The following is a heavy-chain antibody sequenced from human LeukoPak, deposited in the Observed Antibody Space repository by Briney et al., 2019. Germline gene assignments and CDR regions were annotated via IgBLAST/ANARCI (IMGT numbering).Heavy chain of an antibody. J-gene: IGHJ3*02. CDR3: ARDRHSRNYPKGAFDI. V-gene: IGHV1-69*13. Sequence: SVKVSCKASGGTFSSYAISWVRQAPGQGLEWMGGIIPIFGTANYAQKFQGRVTITADESTSTAYMELSSLRSEDTAVYYCARDRHSRNYPKGAFDIWGQGTMVTVSS. D-gene: IGHD5-24*01. CDR2: IIPIFGTA. CDR1: GGTFSSYA.